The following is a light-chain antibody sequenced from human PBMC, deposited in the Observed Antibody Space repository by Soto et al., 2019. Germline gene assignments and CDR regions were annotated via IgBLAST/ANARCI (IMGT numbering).Light chain of an antibody. CDR3: QQYYSLPYT. Sequence: DIVMTQSPDSLAVSLGERATVNCTSSRSVLYSSNNKNYLAWYQRKPGQPPKLLIYWASTRESGVPDRFSGSGSGTDFTLTISSLQAEDVAVYYCQQYYSLPYTFGQGTKLEIK. J-gene: IGKJ2*01. V-gene: IGKV4-1*01. CDR2: WAS. CDR1: RSVLYSSNNKNY.